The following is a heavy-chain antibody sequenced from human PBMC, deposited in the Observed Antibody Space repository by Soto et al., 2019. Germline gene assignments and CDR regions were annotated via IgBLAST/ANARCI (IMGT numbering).Heavy chain of an antibody. Sequence: SETLSLTCTASGGSVNSDSYYWSWIRQPPGRGLEWIGYIYYTGSTNYNPSLESRVTISVDTSRNQFSLKLSSVTAADTAVYYCAREFSNSPEAFDAWGQGSLVT. CDR1: GGSVNSDSYY. D-gene: IGHD6-6*01. V-gene: IGHV4-61*01. CDR3: AREFSNSPEAFDA. CDR2: IYYTGST. J-gene: IGHJ4*02.